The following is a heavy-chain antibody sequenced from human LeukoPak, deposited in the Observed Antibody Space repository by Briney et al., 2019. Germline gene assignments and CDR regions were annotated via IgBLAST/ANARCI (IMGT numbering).Heavy chain of an antibody. Sequence: ASVKVSCKASGYTFTTYGISWVRQAPGQGLEWMGWISAYNGNTKYAQKLQGRVTMTTDTSTSTAYMELKSLRSDDTAVYYCARDQMGGSYYGYFQHWGQGTLV. D-gene: IGHD1-26*01. V-gene: IGHV1-18*01. CDR3: ARDQMGGSYYGYFQH. J-gene: IGHJ1*01. CDR1: GYTFTTYG. CDR2: ISAYNGNT.